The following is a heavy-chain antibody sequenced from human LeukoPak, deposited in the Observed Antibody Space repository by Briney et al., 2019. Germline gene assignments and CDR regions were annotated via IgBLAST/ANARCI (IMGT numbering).Heavy chain of an antibody. Sequence: PGGSLRLSCAASGFTFSSYWIHWVRQAPGKGLVWVSRINSDGSSTTYADSVKGRFTISRDNAKNTLYLQMNSLTAEDTAVYYCAGIVGAKTYWGHGTLVTMSS. D-gene: IGHD1-26*01. J-gene: IGHJ4*01. CDR1: GFTFSSYW. V-gene: IGHV3-74*01. CDR3: AGIVGAKTY. CDR2: INSDGSST.